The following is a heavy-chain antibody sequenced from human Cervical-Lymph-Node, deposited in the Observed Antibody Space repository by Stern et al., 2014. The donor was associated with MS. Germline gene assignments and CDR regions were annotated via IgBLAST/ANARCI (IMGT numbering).Heavy chain of an antibody. V-gene: IGHV1-69*02. Sequence: QVQLVQSGAEVKKPGSSVKVSCKASGGTFSSYTISWVRQAPGQGLEWTGRIIPILGIANYAQKFQGRVTITADKSTSTAYMELSSLRSEDTAVYYCASRWELIDYWGQGTLVTVSS. D-gene: IGHD1-26*01. J-gene: IGHJ4*02. CDR1: GGTFSSYT. CDR3: ASRWELIDY. CDR2: IIPILGIA.